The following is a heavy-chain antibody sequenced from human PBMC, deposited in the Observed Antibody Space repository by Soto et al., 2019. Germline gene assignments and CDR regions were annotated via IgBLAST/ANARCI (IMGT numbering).Heavy chain of an antibody. V-gene: IGHV4-30-4*01. CDR2: ISYSGST. CDR3: ARAYDFWNGYYSAQYYFDF. D-gene: IGHD3-3*01. Sequence: PSETLSLTCTVSGPSISSSTYYWSWLRQPPGKGLEWLGYISYSGSTYYNPSLKSRIVISVDTSKNQFSLKLISVTAADTAVYYCARAYDFWNGYYSAQYYFDFWGQGTLVTVSS. CDR1: GPSISSSTYY. J-gene: IGHJ4*02.